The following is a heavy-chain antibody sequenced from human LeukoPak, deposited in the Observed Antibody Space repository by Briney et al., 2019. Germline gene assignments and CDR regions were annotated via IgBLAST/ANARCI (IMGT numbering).Heavy chain of an antibody. D-gene: IGHD2-2*01. CDR3: VRGHQYHRC. V-gene: IGHV3-7*01. Sequence: GGSLRLSCAASGFTYSSYWMSWVRQAPGKGLEWVASIKYDGGDRYYLDSVKGRFTISRDNAKNSLHLQMSSLGVEDTAVYYCVRGHQYHRCWGQGTLVAVSS. CDR2: IKYDGGDR. J-gene: IGHJ4*02. CDR1: GFTYSSYW.